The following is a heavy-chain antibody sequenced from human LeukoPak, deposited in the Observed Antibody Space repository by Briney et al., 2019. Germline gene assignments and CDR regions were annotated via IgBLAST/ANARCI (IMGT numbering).Heavy chain of an antibody. CDR3: ARDIVVVPAADYGMDV. J-gene: IGHJ6*02. CDR2: MNPNSGNT. V-gene: IGHV1-8*01. CDR1: GYTFTSYD. D-gene: IGHD2-2*01. Sequence: ASVKVSCKASGYTFTSYDINWVRQATGQGLEWMGWMNPNSGNTGYAQKFQGRVTMTRNTSISTAYMELSSLRSEDTAVYYCARDIVVVPAADYGMDVWGQGTTVTVSS.